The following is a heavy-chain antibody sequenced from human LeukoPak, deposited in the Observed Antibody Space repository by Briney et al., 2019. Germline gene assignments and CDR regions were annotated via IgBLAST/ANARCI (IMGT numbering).Heavy chain of an antibody. CDR3: ASRPQIAAAGLN. CDR1: GGSFSGYY. CDR2: INHSGSS. D-gene: IGHD6-13*01. V-gene: IGHV4-34*01. J-gene: IGHJ4*02. Sequence: SETLSLTCAVYGGSFSGYYWSWIRQPPGKGLEWIGEINHSGSSKYIPSLKSRVTISVDTSKNQFSLKLSSVTAADTAVYYCASRPQIAAAGLNWGQGTLVTVSS.